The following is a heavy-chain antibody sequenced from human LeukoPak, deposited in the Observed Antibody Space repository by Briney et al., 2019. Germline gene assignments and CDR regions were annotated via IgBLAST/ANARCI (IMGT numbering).Heavy chain of an antibody. D-gene: IGHD3-3*01. CDR1: GFTFDDYA. Sequence: PGRSLRLSCAASGFTFDDYAMHWVRQAPGKGLEWVSGISWNSGSIAYADSVKGRFTISRDNAKNSPYLQMNSLRAEDTALYYCAKTIFGSPYYYYGMDVWGQGTTVTVSS. V-gene: IGHV3-9*01. J-gene: IGHJ6*02. CDR3: AKTIFGSPYYYYGMDV. CDR2: ISWNSGSI.